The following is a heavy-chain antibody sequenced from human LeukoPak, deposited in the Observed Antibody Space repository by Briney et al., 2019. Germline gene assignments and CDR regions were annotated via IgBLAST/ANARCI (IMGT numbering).Heavy chain of an antibody. J-gene: IGHJ4*02. Sequence: GGSLRLSCEAAGFSFRDYPMGWVRRASGKRLEWVSGISAGADVIFYADSVKGRFTISRDNSKNTLYLQMNSLRAEDTAVYYCARDWSIVVVPAYIDYWGQGTLVTVSS. CDR3: ARDWSIVVVPAYIDY. V-gene: IGHV3-23*01. D-gene: IGHD2-2*01. CDR2: ISAGADVI. CDR1: GFSFRDYP.